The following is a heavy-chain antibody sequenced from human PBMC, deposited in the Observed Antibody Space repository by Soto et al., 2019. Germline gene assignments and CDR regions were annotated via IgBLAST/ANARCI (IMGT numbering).Heavy chain of an antibody. V-gene: IGHV4-59*08. CDR3: ASLRSWLEA. J-gene: IGHJ5*02. D-gene: IGHD5-12*01. Sequence: SETLSLTCTVSGGSISSYYWSWIRQPPGKGLEWIGYIYYSGSTNYNPSLKSRVTMSIDTSKNQFSLNLRSVTAADTAIFFCASLRSWLEAWGPATLVTVSS. CDR2: IYYSGST. CDR1: GGSISSYY.